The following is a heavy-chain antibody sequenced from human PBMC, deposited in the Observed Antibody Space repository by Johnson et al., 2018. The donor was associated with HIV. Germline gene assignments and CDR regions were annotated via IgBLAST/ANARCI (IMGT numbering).Heavy chain of an antibody. V-gene: IGHV3-30*18. D-gene: IGHD1-26*01. CDR1: GFSFSDYY. Sequence: QVQLVESGGGWVKPGGSLRLSCAASGFSFSDYYMSWIRQAPGKGLEWVAVISYDGSNKYYADSVKGRFTISRDNSKNTLFLQMNSLRDEDTAVYFCAKGGVWEIPLGFGAVDFWGQGTMVSASS. CDR3: AKGGVWEIPLGFGAVDF. CDR2: ISYDGSNK. J-gene: IGHJ3*01.